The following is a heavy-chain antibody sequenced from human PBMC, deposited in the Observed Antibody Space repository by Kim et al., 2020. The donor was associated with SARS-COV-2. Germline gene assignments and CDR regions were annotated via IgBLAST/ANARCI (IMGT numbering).Heavy chain of an antibody. Sequence: GGSLRLSCAASGFTFSSYNMHWVRQAPGKGLEWVSYVSSSSSSIYYADSVRGRFTISRDNAKNSLYLQMNSLRDEDTAVYYCARILSDSGSYGAFDIWG. CDR2: VSSSSSSI. V-gene: IGHV3-48*02. CDR1: GFTFSSYN. D-gene: IGHD3-10*01. J-gene: IGHJ3*02. CDR3: ARILSDSGSYGAFDI.